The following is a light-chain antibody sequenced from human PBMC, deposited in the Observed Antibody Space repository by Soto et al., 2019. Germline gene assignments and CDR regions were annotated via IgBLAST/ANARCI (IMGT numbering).Light chain of an antibody. Sequence: DIQLTQSPSFLSASVGDRVTITCRAGQAIISYLAWYQQKPGKPPKLLIYGASTLQSDVPSRFSGSGSGTEFTLTVSSLQAEDSATYYCQQFNDYPLTFGGGTKVDIK. J-gene: IGKJ4*01. V-gene: IGKV1-9*01. CDR3: QQFNDYPLT. CDR2: GAS. CDR1: QAIISY.